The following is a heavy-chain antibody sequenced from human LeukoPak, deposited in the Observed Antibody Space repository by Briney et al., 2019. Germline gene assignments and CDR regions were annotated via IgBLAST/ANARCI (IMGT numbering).Heavy chain of an antibody. D-gene: IGHD5-12*01. CDR2: INWNGGST. Sequence: GGSLRLSCAASGFTFDDYGMSWVRQAPGKGLEWVSGINWNGGSTGYADSVKGRFTISRDNAKNSLYLQMHSLRAEDTALYYCASATYSDCDQGAFNIWGQGTMVTVSS. J-gene: IGHJ3*02. V-gene: IGHV3-20*04. CDR1: GFTFDDYG. CDR3: ASATYSDCDQGAFNI.